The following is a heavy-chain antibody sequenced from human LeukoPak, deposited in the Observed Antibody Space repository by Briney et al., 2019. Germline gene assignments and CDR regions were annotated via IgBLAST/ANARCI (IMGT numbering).Heavy chain of an antibody. CDR3: ARDMTITGADDY. D-gene: IGHD6-13*01. V-gene: IGHV3-48*03. CDR1: GFTFSDHP. CDR2: IDGSGTTI. Sequence: TGGSLRLSCAASGFTFSDHPMTWVRQAPGKGLRWVSYIDGSGTTIYYAESVKGRFTISRDNAKNSLYLQMNSLRAEDTALYYCARDMTITGADDYWGQGTRVTVSS. J-gene: IGHJ4*02.